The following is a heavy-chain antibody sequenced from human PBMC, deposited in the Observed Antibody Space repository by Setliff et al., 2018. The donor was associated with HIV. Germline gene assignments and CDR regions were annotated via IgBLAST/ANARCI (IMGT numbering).Heavy chain of an antibody. J-gene: IGHJ3*02. CDR3: ARVVPREVAPGGFDI. D-gene: IGHD5-12*01. CDR2: IYYSGST. V-gene: IGHV4-38-2*01. Sequence: PSETLSLTCAVSGYSVSSGCYWGWIRQPPGKGLEWIASIYYSGSTYYAPSLKSRVTISVDTSKNQFSLKLTSVTAADTAVYFCARVVPREVAPGGFDIWGQGTMVTVSS. CDR1: GYSVSSGCY.